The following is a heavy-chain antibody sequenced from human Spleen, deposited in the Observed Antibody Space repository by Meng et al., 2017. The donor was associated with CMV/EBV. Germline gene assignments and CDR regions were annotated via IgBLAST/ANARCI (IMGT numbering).Heavy chain of an antibody. V-gene: IGHV3-33*06. CDR1: GFPFSNSA. Sequence: SGFPFSNSALHWVRQAPGKWLQWVALIWYDGSNEYYADSVQGRFTISRDNSKNTLFLQMNSLRAEDTAVYYCAKGPTDFWSGYYIVSWGQGTLVTVSS. J-gene: IGHJ5*02. CDR2: IWYDGSNE. D-gene: IGHD3-3*01. CDR3: AKGPTDFWSGYYIVS.